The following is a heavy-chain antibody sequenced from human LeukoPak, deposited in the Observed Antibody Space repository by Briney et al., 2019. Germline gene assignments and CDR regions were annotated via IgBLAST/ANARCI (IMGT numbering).Heavy chain of an antibody. V-gene: IGHV1-24*01. CDR1: GDSFTSYA. Sequence: ASVKVSCKASGDSFTSYAMNWVRQAPGQGLEWMGGFEPEEGDHGETIYAQNFEGRLTLTEDTLTDTAYMELLSLTSEDTAVYYCATDRLEIYALNIWGQGTMVTVSS. D-gene: IGHD1-1*01. CDR3: ATDRLEIYALNI. J-gene: IGHJ3*02. CDR2: FEPEEGDHGET.